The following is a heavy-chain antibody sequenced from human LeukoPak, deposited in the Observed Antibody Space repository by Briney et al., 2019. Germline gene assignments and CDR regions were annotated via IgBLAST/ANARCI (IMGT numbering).Heavy chain of an antibody. CDR3: ARELWSYYFDY. CDR2: ISSSGSTI. J-gene: IGHJ4*02. Sequence: GGSLRLSCAASGFTFSSYEMNWVRQAPGKGLEWVSYISSSGSTIYYADSVKGRFTISRDNAKNSLYLQMNSLRAEDTAVYYCARELWSYYFDYWGRGTLVTVSS. V-gene: IGHV3-48*03. CDR1: GFTFSSYE. D-gene: IGHD5-18*01.